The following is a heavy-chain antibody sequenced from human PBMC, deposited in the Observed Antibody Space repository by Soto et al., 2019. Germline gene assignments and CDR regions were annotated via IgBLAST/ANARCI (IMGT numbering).Heavy chain of an antibody. Sequence: SQTLSLTCAISGDSVSSNSAAWNWIGQSPSRGLEWLGRTYYRSKWYNDYAVSVKSRITINPDTSKNQFSLQLNSVTPEDTAVYYCARGMLAAARLGYYYYYGMDVWGQGTTVTVSS. CDR2: TYYRSKWYN. J-gene: IGHJ6*02. CDR1: GDSVSSNSAA. V-gene: IGHV6-1*01. D-gene: IGHD6-13*01. CDR3: ARGMLAAARLGYYYYYGMDV.